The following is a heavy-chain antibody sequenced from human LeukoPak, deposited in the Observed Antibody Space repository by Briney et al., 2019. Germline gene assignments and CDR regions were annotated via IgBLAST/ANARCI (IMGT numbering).Heavy chain of an antibody. V-gene: IGHV7-4-1*02. D-gene: IGHD6-13*01. Sequence: ASVKVSCKASGYTFTSYAMNWVRQAPGQGLAWMGWINTNTGNPTYAQGFTGRFVFPLDTSVSTAYLQISSLKAEDTAVYYCARGLEQQLPPDWGQGTLVTVSS. CDR3: ARGLEQQLPPD. J-gene: IGHJ4*02. CDR2: INTNTGNP. CDR1: GYTFTSYA.